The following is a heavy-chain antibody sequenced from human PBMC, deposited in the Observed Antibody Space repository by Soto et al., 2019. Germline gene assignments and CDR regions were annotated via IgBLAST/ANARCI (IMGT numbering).Heavy chain of an antibody. J-gene: IGHJ4*02. V-gene: IGHV4-4*07. Sequence: SETLSLTCTVSSDSISGPYWTWIRQPAGKGLEWIGRIYSSGETNYNPSLTGRVIMSLDTSKNQFSLNLTSVTAADTAVYYCARASQCKSYFDCFAWLDYWGQGTLVTVSS. CDR1: SDSISGPY. CDR3: ARASQCKSYFDCFAWLDY. D-gene: IGHD3-9*01. CDR2: IYSSGET.